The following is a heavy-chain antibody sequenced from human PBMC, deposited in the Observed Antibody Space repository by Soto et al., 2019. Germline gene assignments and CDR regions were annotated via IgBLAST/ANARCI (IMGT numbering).Heavy chain of an antibody. V-gene: IGHV3-23*01. CDR3: VRTFVGDY. J-gene: IGHJ4*02. CDR2: ITDTGGGT. D-gene: IGHD3-16*01. Sequence: EVQMLESGGGLVQPGGSLRLSCAASGFNFGSDAMSWVRQAPGKGLEWVSAITDTGGGTYYTDSVKGRFTISRDNSKNTLYLQMHSLRTEDTAVYYCVRTFVGDYWGRGILVTVSS. CDR1: GFNFGSDA.